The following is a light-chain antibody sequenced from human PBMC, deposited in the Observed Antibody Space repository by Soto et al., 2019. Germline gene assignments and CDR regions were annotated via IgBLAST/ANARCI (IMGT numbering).Light chain of an antibody. V-gene: IGLV3-1*01. CDR1: KLGDKY. J-gene: IGLJ2*01. CDR2: QDS. CDR3: QTWDSSTAI. Sequence: SYELTQPPSVSVSPGQTASITCSGDKLGDKYASGYQQKPGQSPVLVIYQDSKRPSGIPERFSGSNSGNTATLTISGTQAMDEADYYCQTWDSSTAIFGGGTKVTVL.